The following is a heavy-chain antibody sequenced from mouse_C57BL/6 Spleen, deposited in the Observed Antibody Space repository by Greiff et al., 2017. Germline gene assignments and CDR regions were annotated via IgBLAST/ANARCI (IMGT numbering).Heavy chain of an antibody. CDR2: IDPENGDT. D-gene: IGHD2-4*01. CDR1: GFNIKDDY. CDR3: TTFDSLGAMDY. V-gene: IGHV14-4*01. J-gene: IGHJ4*01. Sequence: EVQLKESGAELVRPGASVKLSCTASGFNIKDDYMHWVKQRPEQGLEWIGWIDPENGDTEYASKFQGKATITADTSSNTAYLQLSSLTSEDTAVYYCTTFDSLGAMDYWGQGTSVTVSS.